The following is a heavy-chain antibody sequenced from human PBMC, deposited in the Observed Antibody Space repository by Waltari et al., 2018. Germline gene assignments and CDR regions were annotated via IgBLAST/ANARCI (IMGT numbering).Heavy chain of an antibody. CDR3: ASGSGHCSGGRCYAY. CDR2: ISSTADYI. D-gene: IGHD2-15*01. J-gene: IGHJ4*02. CDR1: EFIFSGYT. Sequence: EVQLVESGGGLVKPGGSLRLSCSATEFIFSGYTMTWVRQAPGKGLGWVSSISSTADYIYYADAVRGRFTISRDNTRNSLFLQMNSLGAHDSAVYFCASGSGHCSGGRCYAYWGQGTLVTVSS. V-gene: IGHV3-21*01.